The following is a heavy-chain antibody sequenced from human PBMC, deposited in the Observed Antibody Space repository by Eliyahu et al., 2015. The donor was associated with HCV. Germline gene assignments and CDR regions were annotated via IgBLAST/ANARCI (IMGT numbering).Heavy chain of an antibody. Sequence: QITLKESGPTLVKPTQTVTLTCXFSGFSLXTXGVGVAWIRQPPGKALEWLALIYWIDDKRYNPSLKPRXTITKDTSTNQVFLTMTNMDPVDTATYYCAYYYYGSGTYYKVLDYWGQGTLVTVSS. CDR1: GFSLXTXGVG. CDR2: IYWIDDK. D-gene: IGHD3-10*01. CDR3: AYYYYGSGTYYKVLDY. V-gene: IGHV2-5*01. J-gene: IGHJ4*02.